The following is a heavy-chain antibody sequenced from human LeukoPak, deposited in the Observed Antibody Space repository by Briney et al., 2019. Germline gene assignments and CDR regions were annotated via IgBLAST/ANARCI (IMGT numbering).Heavy chain of an antibody. J-gene: IGHJ4*02. CDR1: GFTFSSYA. CDR2: ISYDGSNK. CDR3: ARDLGSHYGDSYPFDY. V-gene: IGHV3-30-3*01. D-gene: IGHD4-17*01. Sequence: GALRLSCAASGFTFSSYAMTWVRQAPGKGLEWVAVISYDGSNKYYADSVKGRFTISRDNSKNTLYLQMNSLRAEDTAVYYCARDLGSHYGDSYPFDYWGQGTLVTVSS.